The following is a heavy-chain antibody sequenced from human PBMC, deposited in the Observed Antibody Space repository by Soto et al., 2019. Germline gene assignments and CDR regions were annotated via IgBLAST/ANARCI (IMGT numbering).Heavy chain of an antibody. CDR2: IYTSGST. V-gene: IGHV4-4*07. D-gene: IGHD6-13*01. Sequence: SETLSLTCTVSGGSISSYYWSWIRQPAGKGLEWIGRIYTSGSTNYNPSLKSRVTMSVDTSKNQFSLKLSSVTAADTAVYYCARFSSSWYDNYYYYGMDVWGQGTTVTVSS. J-gene: IGHJ6*02. CDR3: ARFSSSWYDNYYYYGMDV. CDR1: GGSISSYY.